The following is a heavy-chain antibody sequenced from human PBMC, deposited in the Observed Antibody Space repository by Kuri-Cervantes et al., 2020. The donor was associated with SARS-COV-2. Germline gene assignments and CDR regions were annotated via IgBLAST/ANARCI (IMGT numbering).Heavy chain of an antibody. J-gene: IGHJ6*02. CDR1: GFTFSRYN. Sequence: GGSLRLSCAASGFTFSRYNMNWVRQAPGRGLEWVSSISSSSTYIYYADSLRGRFTISRDNAKNSLYLQMNSLRAEDTGVYYRARTRGMDVWGQGTTVTVSS. CDR3: ARTRGMDV. V-gene: IGHV3-21*01. D-gene: IGHD2-2*01. CDR2: ISSSSTYI.